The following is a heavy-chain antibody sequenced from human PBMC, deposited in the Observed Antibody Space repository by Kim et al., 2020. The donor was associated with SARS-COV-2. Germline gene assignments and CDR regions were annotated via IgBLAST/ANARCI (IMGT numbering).Heavy chain of an antibody. J-gene: IGHJ4*02. V-gene: IGHV4-30-4*01. CDR2: IYYSGST. D-gene: IGHD3-3*01. CDR1: GGSISSGDYY. CDR3: ARARATSITIFGVVIVHNFDY. Sequence: SETLSLTCTVSGGSISSGDYYWSWIRQPPGKGLEWIGYIYYSGSTYYNPSLKSRVTISVDTSKNQFSLKLSSVTAADTAVYYCARARATSITIFGVVIVHNFDYWGQGTLGTVSS.